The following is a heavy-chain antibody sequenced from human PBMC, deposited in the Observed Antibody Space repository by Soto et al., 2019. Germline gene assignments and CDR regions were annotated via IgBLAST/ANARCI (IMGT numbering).Heavy chain of an antibody. D-gene: IGHD2-8*02. CDR3: ARERGGLSGYYYYGMDV. J-gene: IGHJ6*02. Sequence: GGSLRLSCAASGFTFSSYWMSWVRQSPGKGLEWVANIKQDGSGKYYVDSVKGRFTISRDNAKNSLYLQMNSLRAEDTAVYYCARERGGLSGYYYYGMDVWGQGTTVTVSS. V-gene: IGHV3-7*01. CDR2: IKQDGSGK. CDR1: GFTFSSYW.